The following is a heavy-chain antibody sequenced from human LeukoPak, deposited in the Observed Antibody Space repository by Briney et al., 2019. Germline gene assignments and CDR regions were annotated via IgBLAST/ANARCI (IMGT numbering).Heavy chain of an antibody. Sequence: GGSLRLSCAASGFTFDDYAMHWVRQAPGKGLEWVSGISWNSGSIGYADSVKGRFTISRDNAKNSLYLQMNSLRAEDTALYYCAKSGSELPNFDYWGQGTLVTVSS. V-gene: IGHV3-9*01. CDR2: ISWNSGSI. D-gene: IGHD6-25*01. CDR1: GFTFDDYA. J-gene: IGHJ4*02. CDR3: AKSGSELPNFDY.